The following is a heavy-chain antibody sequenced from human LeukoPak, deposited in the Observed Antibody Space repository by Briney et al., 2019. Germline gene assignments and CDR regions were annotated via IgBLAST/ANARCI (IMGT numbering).Heavy chain of an antibody. CDR2: ISYDGSNK. D-gene: IGHD6-13*01. V-gene: IGHV3-30-3*01. CDR3: ARDLSSSWSRYYYYGMDV. J-gene: IGHJ6*02. CDR1: EFTFSSYA. Sequence: GGSLRLSCAASEFTFSSYAMHWVRQAPGKGLEWVAVISYDGSNKYYADSVKGRFTISRDNSKDTLYLQMNSLRAEDTAVYYCARDLSSSWSRYYYYGMDVWGQGTTVTVSS.